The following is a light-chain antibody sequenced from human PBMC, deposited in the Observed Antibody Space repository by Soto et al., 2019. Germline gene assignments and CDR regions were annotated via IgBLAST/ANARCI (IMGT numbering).Light chain of an antibody. J-gene: IGKJ1*01. Sequence: EIVLTQSPATLSLSPGERATLSCRASQSVSSYLAWYQQKPGQAPRLLISDTSNRATGIPARFSGSGSGTDFTLTISSLEPEDLAVYYCQQRSNWPRTFGHGTKVEI. CDR1: QSVSSY. CDR2: DTS. V-gene: IGKV3-11*01. CDR3: QQRSNWPRT.